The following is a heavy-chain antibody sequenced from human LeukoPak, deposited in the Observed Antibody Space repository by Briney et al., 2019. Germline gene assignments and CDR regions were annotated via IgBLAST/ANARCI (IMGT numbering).Heavy chain of an antibody. J-gene: IGHJ4*02. V-gene: IGHV3-23*01. CDR1: GFTFSSYA. CDR3: AKVRGGYSGSYY. CDR2: ISGSGGST. Sequence: PGGSLRLSCAASGFTFSSYAMSWVRQAPGKGLEWVSAISGSGGSTYYADSVKGRFTISRDNSKNTLYLQMNNLRAEDTAVYYCAKVRGGYSGSYYWGQGTLVTVSS. D-gene: IGHD1-26*01.